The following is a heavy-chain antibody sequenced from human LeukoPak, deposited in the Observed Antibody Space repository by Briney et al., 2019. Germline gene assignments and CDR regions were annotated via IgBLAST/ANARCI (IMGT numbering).Heavy chain of an antibody. CDR1: GYTLTELS. Sequence: ASVKVSCKVSGYTLTELSMHWVRQAPGKGLEWMGGFDPEDGETIYAQKFQGRVTMAEDTSTDTAYMELSSLRSEGTAVYYCARAPQAVVDAFDIWGQGTMVTVSS. D-gene: IGHD4-23*01. J-gene: IGHJ3*02. V-gene: IGHV1-24*01. CDR2: FDPEDGET. CDR3: ARAPQAVVDAFDI.